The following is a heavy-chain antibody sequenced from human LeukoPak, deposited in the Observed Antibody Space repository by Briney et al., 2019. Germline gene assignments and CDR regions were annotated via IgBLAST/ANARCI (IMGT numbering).Heavy chain of an antibody. Sequence: PGGSLRLSCAASGFTFSSYAMHWVRQAPGKGLEYVSAISSNGGSTYYANSVKGRFTISRDNSKNTLYLQMGSLRAEDMAVYYCARGDYYDSSAPNMDVWGKGTTVTVSS. J-gene: IGHJ6*03. V-gene: IGHV3-64*01. CDR2: ISSNGGST. CDR1: GFTFSSYA. D-gene: IGHD3-22*01. CDR3: ARGDYYDSSAPNMDV.